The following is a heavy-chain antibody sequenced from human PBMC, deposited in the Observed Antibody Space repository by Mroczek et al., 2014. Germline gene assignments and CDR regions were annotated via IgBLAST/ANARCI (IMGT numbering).Heavy chain of an antibody. CDR2: IYTSGST. CDR3: ARGXYYYDSSGYSV. Sequence: QVQLQESGPGLVKPSQTLSLTCTVSGGFISSGSYYWSWIRQPAGKGLEWIGRIYTSGSTNYNPSLKSRVTISVDTSKNQFSLKLSSVTAADTAVYYCARGXYYYDSSGYSVWSQGTLVTVSS. V-gene: IGHV4-61*02. J-gene: IGHJ4*02. D-gene: IGHD3-22*01. CDR1: GGFISSGSYY.